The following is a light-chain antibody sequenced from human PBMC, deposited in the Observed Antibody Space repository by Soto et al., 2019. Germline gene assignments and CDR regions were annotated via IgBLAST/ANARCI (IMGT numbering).Light chain of an antibody. Sequence: AIQLTQSPSSLSASVGDTVTITCRASQGIGNDLGWYQQKSGKAPTLLIYAASNLQRAVPSRFSGSGSGTDFTLTISGLQPEDVATYYCLQDNNYPLTFGGGTKV. J-gene: IGKJ4*01. CDR3: LQDNNYPLT. V-gene: IGKV1-6*01. CDR1: QGIGND. CDR2: AAS.